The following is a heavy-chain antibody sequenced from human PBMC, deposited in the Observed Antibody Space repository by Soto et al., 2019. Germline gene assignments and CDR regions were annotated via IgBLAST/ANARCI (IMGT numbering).Heavy chain of an antibody. Sequence: GGSLRLSCVGSGFMFNNYAMNWVRQAPRKGLEWVSIISDSGESTPYADSVKGRFAISRDNSKNTLFLEMNSLRAEDTAIYFCAKETGYSHGFLLNALDVWGSGTTVTVSS. V-gene: IGHV3-23*01. CDR1: GFMFNNYA. J-gene: IGHJ6*04. CDR3: AKETGYSHGFLLNALDV. D-gene: IGHD5-18*01. CDR2: ISDSGEST.